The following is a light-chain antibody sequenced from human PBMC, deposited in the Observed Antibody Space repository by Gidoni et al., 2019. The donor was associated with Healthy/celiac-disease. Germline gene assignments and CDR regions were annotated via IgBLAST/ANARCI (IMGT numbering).Light chain of an antibody. Sequence: EIVLTQSPGTLSLSPGERATLSCRASQSVISSYVAWYQQKPGQAPRLLIYGASSRATGIPDRFSGSGSGTDFTITISRLEPEDFAVYYCQQYGSSPWTFGQGTKVEIK. CDR3: QQYGSSPWT. CDR2: GAS. J-gene: IGKJ1*01. V-gene: IGKV3-20*01. CDR1: QSVISSY.